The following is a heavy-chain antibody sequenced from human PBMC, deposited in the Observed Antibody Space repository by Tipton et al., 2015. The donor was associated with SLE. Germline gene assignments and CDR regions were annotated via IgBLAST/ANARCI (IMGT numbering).Heavy chain of an antibody. CDR3: TRGGGEFGPT. J-gene: IGHJ5*02. D-gene: IGHD2-21*01. CDR2: IKSKTDGGTT. Sequence: SLRLSCAASGFTFSSYAMSWVRQAPGKGLEWVGRIKSKTDGGTTDYAAPVKGRFTISRDDSKNTLYLQMNSLKTEDTAVYYCTRGGGEFGPTWGQGTLVTVSS. V-gene: IGHV3-15*01. CDR1: GFTFSSYA.